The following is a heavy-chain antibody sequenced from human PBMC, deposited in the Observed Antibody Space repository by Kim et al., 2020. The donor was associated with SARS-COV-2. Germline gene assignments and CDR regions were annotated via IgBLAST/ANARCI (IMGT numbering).Heavy chain of an antibody. V-gene: IGHV3-74*01. CDR2: INSDGSST. CDR1: GFTFSSYW. D-gene: IGHD3-22*01. Sequence: GGSLRLSCAASGFTFSSYWMHWVRQAPGKGLVWVSRINSDGSSTIYADSVKGRFTISRDNAKNTLYLQMNSLRAEDTAVYYCARGRYYYYDSSGYYLDAFDIWGQGTMVTVSS. J-gene: IGHJ3*02. CDR3: ARGRYYYYDSSGYYLDAFDI.